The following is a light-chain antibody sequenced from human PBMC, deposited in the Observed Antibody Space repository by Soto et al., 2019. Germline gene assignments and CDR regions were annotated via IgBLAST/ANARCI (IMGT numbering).Light chain of an antibody. V-gene: IGKV3-20*01. CDR1: QSVSSGY. J-gene: IGKJ5*01. CDR3: DSYCSSIR. CDR2: SAS. Sequence: VLKHTPGTLSLSKGERVTRSCRASQSVSSGYLAWYQQKPGQAPRLLIYSASRRATGFPGRFSGSGSGTDFTLTIIRLEPEDFPVFYCDSYCSSIRFCQGSRLEIK.